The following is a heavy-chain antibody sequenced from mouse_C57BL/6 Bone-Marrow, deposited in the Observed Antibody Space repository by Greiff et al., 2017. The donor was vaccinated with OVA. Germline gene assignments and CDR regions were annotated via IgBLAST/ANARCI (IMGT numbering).Heavy chain of an antibody. V-gene: IGHV5-9-1*02. CDR3: TRDPSYYGSSYYAMDY. CDR2: ISSGGDYI. D-gene: IGHD1-1*01. J-gene: IGHJ4*01. Sequence: DVHLVESGEGLVKPGGSLKLSCAASGFTFSSYAMSWVRQTPEKRLEWVAYISSGGDYIYYADTVKGRFTISRDNARNTLYLQMSSLKSEDTAMYYCTRDPSYYGSSYYAMDYWGQGTSVTVSS. CDR1: GFTFSSYA.